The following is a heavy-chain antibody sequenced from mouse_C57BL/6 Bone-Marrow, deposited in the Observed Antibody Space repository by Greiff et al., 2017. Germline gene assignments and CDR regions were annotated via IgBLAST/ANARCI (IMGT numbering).Heavy chain of an antibody. CDR3: TRSTVVAYWYFDV. V-gene: IGHV1-15*01. D-gene: IGHD1-1*01. CDR2: IDPETGGT. Sequence: VKLQESGAELVRPGASVTLSCKASGYTFTDYEMHWVKQTPVHGLEWIGAIDPETGGTAYNQKFKGKAILTADKSSSTAYMELRSLTSEDSAVYYCTRSTVVAYWYFDVWGTGTTVTVSS. CDR1: GYTFTDYE. J-gene: IGHJ1*03.